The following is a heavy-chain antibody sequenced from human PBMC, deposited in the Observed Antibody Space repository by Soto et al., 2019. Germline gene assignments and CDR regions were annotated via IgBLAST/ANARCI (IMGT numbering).Heavy chain of an antibody. V-gene: IGHV3-23*01. Sequence: TGGSLRLSCAASGFPFSSYAMSWVRQAPGKGLEWVSAISGSGGSTYYADSVKGRFTISRDNSKNTLYLQMNSLRAEDTAVYYCAKEFKKHAPGIAAAGTGTNYFDYWGQGTLVTVSS. J-gene: IGHJ4*02. CDR1: GFPFSSYA. D-gene: IGHD6-13*01. CDR2: ISGSGGST. CDR3: AKEFKKHAPGIAAAGTGTNYFDY.